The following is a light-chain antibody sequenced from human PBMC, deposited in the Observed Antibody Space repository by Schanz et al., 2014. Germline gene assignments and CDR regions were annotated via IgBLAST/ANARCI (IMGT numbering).Light chain of an antibody. V-gene: IGKV3-15*01. J-gene: IGKJ3*01. CDR3: QQANTFPFT. Sequence: EIVMTHSPATLSVSPGERATLSCWASQSVSSNLAWYQQKPGQAPRLLIYGASTRATGIPARFSGSGSGTEFTLTISSLQSEDFATYFCQQANTFPFTFGPGTKVDIK. CDR1: QSVSSN. CDR2: GAS.